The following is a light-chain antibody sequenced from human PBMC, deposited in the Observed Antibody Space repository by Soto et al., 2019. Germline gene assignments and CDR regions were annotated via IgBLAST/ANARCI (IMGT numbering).Light chain of an antibody. V-gene: IGKV1-5*03. CDR2: QAS. Sequence: DIQMTQSPSTLSASVGDRVTITCRASETINRWLAWYQQKPGKDPKLLIYQASSLGSRGPSRFSGSGSGTEFTLTITSVQPDDFATYYCQQYKRPYTFGQGTKLEIK. J-gene: IGKJ2*01. CDR1: ETINRW. CDR3: QQYKRPYT.